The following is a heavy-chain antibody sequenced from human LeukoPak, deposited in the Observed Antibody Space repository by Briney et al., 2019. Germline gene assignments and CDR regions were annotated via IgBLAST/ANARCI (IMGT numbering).Heavy chain of an antibody. CDR3: ATDRKIKGGNSGNFQH. D-gene: IGHD4-23*01. Sequence: ASVKVSCKVSGYTLTELSMHWVRQAPGKGLEWMGGFDPEDGETIYAQKFQGRVTMTEDTSTDTAYMGLSSLRSEDTAVYYCATDRKIKGGNSGNFQHWGQGTLVTVSS. CDR2: FDPEDGET. J-gene: IGHJ1*01. V-gene: IGHV1-24*01. CDR1: GYTLTELS.